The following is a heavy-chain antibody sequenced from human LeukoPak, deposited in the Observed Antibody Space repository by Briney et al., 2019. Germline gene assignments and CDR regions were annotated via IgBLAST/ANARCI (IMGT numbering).Heavy chain of an antibody. CDR2: IKSKTDGGTT. CDR1: GFTFSNAW. Sequence: PGGSLRLSCAASGFTFSNAWMSWVRQAPGKGLEWVGRIKSKTDGGTTDYAAPVKGRFTISRVDSENTLYLQMNSLKTEDTAVYYCTADYETSQSVRFTRNERWIDYWGQGTLVTVSS. D-gene: IGHD4-23*01. J-gene: IGHJ4*02. CDR3: TADYETSQSVRFTRNERWIDY. V-gene: IGHV3-15*01.